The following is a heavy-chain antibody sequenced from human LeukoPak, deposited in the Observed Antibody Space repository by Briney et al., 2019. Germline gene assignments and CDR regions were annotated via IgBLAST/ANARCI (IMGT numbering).Heavy chain of an antibody. CDR1: GYSFTAYY. D-gene: IGHD4/OR15-4a*01. Sequence: ASVKVSCKTSGYSFTAYYMHWVRQTPGQGLEWMGRINPNSGGKDYAQKFQGRVTMTRDTSISTAYMELSRLKSDDTAVYYCARVSYGDNATPFDYWGQGTLVTVSS. CDR3: ARVSYGDNATPFDY. J-gene: IGHJ4*02. V-gene: IGHV1-2*06. CDR2: INPNSGGK.